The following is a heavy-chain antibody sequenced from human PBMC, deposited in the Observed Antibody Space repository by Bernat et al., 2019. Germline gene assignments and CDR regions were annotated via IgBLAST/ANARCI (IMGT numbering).Heavy chain of an antibody. D-gene: IGHD2-8*01. Sequence: EVQLLESGGGLVKPGGSLRLSCAASGFTFIDAWMNWVRQAPGKGLEFIGRIKSKADGGTTDYAAPVKGRFTISRDDSQNMVYLQMNDLKTDDTALYYCTTKPTPRECNGENCYDSWGQGALVTISS. J-gene: IGHJ4*02. CDR2: IKSKADGGTT. CDR3: TTKPTPRECNGENCYDS. V-gene: IGHV3-15*01. CDR1: GFTFIDAW.